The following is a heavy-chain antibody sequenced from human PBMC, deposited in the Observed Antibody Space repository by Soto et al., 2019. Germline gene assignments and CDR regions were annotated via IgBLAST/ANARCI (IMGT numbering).Heavy chain of an antibody. CDR2: INHSGST. V-gene: IGHV4-34*01. J-gene: IGHJ6*02. CDR3: ARVTGRYYYGMDV. CDR1: GGSFSGYY. Sequence: SETLSLTCAVYGGSFSGYYWCWIRHPPGKGLEWIGEINHSGSTNYNPSLKSRVTISVDTSKNQFSLKLSSVTAADTAVYYCARVTGRYYYGMDVWGQGTTVTVSS.